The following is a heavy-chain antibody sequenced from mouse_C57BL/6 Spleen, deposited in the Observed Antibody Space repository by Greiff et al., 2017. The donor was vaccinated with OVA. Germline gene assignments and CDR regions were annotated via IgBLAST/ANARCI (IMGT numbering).Heavy chain of an antibody. CDR3: ARSGTTPYYFDY. D-gene: IGHD1-1*01. V-gene: IGHV1-63*01. J-gene: IGHJ2*01. CDR1: GYTFTNYW. CDR2: IYPGGGYT. Sequence: VKLQESGAELVRPGTSVKMSCKASGYTFTNYWIGWAKQRPGHGLEWIGDIYPGGGYTNYNEKFKGKATLTADKSSSTAYMQFSSLTSEDSAIYYCARSGTTPYYFDYWGQGTTLTVSS.